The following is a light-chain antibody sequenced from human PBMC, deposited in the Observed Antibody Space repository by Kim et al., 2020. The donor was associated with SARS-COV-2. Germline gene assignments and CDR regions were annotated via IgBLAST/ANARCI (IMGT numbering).Light chain of an antibody. CDR2: QDN. V-gene: IGLV3-1*01. Sequence: VSPGQTATFTCSGNKLGDKYACWYQHKPGQSPVLIFYQDNKRPSGIPERFSGSNSGDTATLTISGTQAMDEADYYCQAWDSSTAVFGTGTKVTVL. CDR3: QAWDSSTAV. CDR1: KLGDKY. J-gene: IGLJ1*01.